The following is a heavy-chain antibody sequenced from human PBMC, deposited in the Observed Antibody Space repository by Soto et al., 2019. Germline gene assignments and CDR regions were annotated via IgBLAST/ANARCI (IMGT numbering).Heavy chain of an antibody. CDR1: GFTFDDYP. CDR3: AKASTSNWFDP. J-gene: IGHJ5*02. V-gene: IGHV3-9*01. CDR2: ISWNSGSI. Sequence: SLRLSCAASGFTFDDYPMHWVRQAPGKGLEWVSGISWNSGSIGYADSVKGRFTISRDNAKNSLYLRMNSLRAEDTALYYCAKASTSNWFDPWGQGTLVTVSS.